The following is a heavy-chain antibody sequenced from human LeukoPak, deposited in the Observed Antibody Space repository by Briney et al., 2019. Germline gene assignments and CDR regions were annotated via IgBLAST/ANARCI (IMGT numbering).Heavy chain of an antibody. D-gene: IGHD6-19*01. V-gene: IGHV3-30*03. J-gene: IGHJ4*02. CDR1: GFTFSSYG. Sequence: GGSLRLSCAASGFTFSSYGMHWVRQAPGKGLEWVAVISYDGSNKYYADSVKGRFTISRDNSKNTLYLQMNSLRAEDTAVYYCARDHSRGWNLGAPNGYFDYWGQGTLVTVSS. CDR2: ISYDGSNK. CDR3: ARDHSRGWNLGAPNGYFDY.